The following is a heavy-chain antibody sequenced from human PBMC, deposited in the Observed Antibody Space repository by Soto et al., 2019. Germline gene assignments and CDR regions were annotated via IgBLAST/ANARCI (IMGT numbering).Heavy chain of an antibody. CDR1: GDTFSTYT. CDR2: IIPRSGTS. V-gene: IGHV1-69*13. CDR3: ATDLYMLTTFDI. Sequence: WASVKVSCKASGDTFSTYTITWVRQAPGQGLEWMGGIIPRSGTSNYAQKFQGRVTITADESTSTAYMELSSLRSEDTAVYYCATDLYMLTTFDIWGQGTMVTVSS. D-gene: IGHD2-8*01. J-gene: IGHJ3*02.